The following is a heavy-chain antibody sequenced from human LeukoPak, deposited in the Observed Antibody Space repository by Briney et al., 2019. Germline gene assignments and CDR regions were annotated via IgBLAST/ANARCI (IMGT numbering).Heavy chain of an antibody. J-gene: IGHJ4*02. CDR2: ITGSGDST. CDR1: GFTFSSYA. CDR3: AKAQGVWYFDS. D-gene: IGHD3-3*01. Sequence: GGSLRVSCAASGFTFSSYAMSWVRQAPGRGLDWVSAITGSGDSTYYADSVKGRFTISRDYSKNTLYLEMNSLRAEDTAVYYCAKAQGVWYFDSWGQGTLITVSS. V-gene: IGHV3-23*01.